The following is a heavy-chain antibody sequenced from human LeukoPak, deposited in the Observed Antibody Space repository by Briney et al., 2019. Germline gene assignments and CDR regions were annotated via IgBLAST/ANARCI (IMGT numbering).Heavy chain of an antibody. J-gene: IGHJ4*02. D-gene: IGHD3-9*01. CDR1: GYSFTSYW. Sequence: GESLKISCKGSGYSFTSYWIGWVRQMPGKGLEWMGIIYPGDSDTRYSPSFQGQVTISADKSISTAYLQWGSLKASDTAMYYCARPVYDILTGLYYFDYWGQGTLVTVSS. CDR3: ARPVYDILTGLYYFDY. V-gene: IGHV5-51*01. CDR2: IYPGDSDT.